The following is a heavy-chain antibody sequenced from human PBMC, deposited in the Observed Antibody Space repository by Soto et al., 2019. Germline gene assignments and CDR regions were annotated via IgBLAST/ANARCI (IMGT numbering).Heavy chain of an antibody. J-gene: IGHJ4*02. CDR3: ARDRGWYYYGSGSLDY. Sequence: EVQLVESGGGLVQPGGSLRLSCAASGFTFSSYSMNWVRQAPGKGLEWVSYISSSSSTIYYADSVKGRFTISRDNAKNSLYLQMNSLRAEDTAVYYCARDRGWYYYGSGSLDYWGQGTLVTVSS. D-gene: IGHD3-10*01. CDR2: ISSSSSTI. CDR1: GFTFSSYS. V-gene: IGHV3-48*01.